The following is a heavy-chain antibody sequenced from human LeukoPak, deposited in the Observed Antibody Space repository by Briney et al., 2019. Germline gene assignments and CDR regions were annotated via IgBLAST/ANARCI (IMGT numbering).Heavy chain of an antibody. V-gene: IGHV1-24*01. CDR2: FDPEDGET. Sequence: ASVTVSFKVSGYTLTELSMHWVRQAPGKGLEWMGGFDPEDGETIYAQKFQGRVTMTEDTSTDTAYMELSSLRSEDTAVYYCATDPRFFDAFDIWGQGTMVTVSS. CDR3: ATDPRFFDAFDI. J-gene: IGHJ3*02. D-gene: IGHD3-3*01. CDR1: GYTLTELS.